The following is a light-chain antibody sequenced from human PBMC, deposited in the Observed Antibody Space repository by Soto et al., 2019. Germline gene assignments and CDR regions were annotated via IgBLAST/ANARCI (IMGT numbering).Light chain of an antibody. CDR2: GNG. CDR1: NSNIGAGHD. J-gene: IGLJ1*01. V-gene: IGLV1-40*01. Sequence: QSVLTQPPSASGTPGQRVTMSCSGGNSNIGAGHDVHWYQQLPGTAPKLLIYGNGNRPSGVPDRFSGSKSGTSASLAITGLQAEDEADYYCQSYDSGLSGSEVFGTGTKVTVL. CDR3: QSYDSGLSGSEV.